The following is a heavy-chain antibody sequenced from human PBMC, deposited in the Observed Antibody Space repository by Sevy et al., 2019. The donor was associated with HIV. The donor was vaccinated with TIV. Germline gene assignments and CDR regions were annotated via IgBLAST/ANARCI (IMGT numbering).Heavy chain of an antibody. V-gene: IGHV3-23*01. J-gene: IGHJ4*02. Sequence: GGSLRLSCAASGFTFNTYAMSWVRQAPGKGLEWVSAISGSAFNIYYVDSVKGRLTISRDNSKNTLYLQMNSLRAEDTAVCYCAKEGPGYNYDSSGSFDYWGQGTLVTVSS. CDR2: ISGSAFNI. CDR3: AKEGPGYNYDSSGSFDY. D-gene: IGHD3-22*01. CDR1: GFTFNTYA.